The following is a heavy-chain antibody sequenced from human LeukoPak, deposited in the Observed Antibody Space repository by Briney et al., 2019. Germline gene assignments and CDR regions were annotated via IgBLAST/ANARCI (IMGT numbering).Heavy chain of an antibody. CDR2: IIPIFGTA. J-gene: IGHJ3*02. V-gene: IGHV1-69*13. CDR3: ARHLTVTTYDADAFDI. Sequence: SVKVSCKASGGTFSSYAISWVRQAPGQGLEWMGGIIPIFGTANYAQKFQGRVTITADESTSTAYMELSSLRSEDTAVYYCARHLTVTTYDADAFDIWGQGTMVTVSS. D-gene: IGHD4-17*01. CDR1: GGTFSSYA.